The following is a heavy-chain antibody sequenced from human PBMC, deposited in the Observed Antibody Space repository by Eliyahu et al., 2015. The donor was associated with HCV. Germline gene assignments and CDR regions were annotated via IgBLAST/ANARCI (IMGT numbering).Heavy chain of an antibody. J-gene: IGHJ6*02. CDR1: GFTFSNYW. CDR3: ARGGYDFWSGYLPRMDV. D-gene: IGHD3/OR15-3a*01. CDR2: ANSDGSNI. V-gene: IGHV3-74*01. Sequence: EAQLVESGGDLVQPGGSLRLSCAASGFTFSNYWMHWVRQAPGKGLVWVSRANSDGSNINYADSVKGRFTISRDNARNTLYLQMSSLRVEDTAVYYCARGGYDFWSGYLPRMDVWGQGTTVTVSS.